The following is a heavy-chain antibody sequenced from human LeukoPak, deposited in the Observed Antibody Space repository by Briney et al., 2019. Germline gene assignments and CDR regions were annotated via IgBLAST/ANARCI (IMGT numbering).Heavy chain of an antibody. D-gene: IGHD3-16*02. J-gene: IGHJ5*02. Sequence: SETLSLTCTVSGGSISSYYWSWIRQPPGKGLEWIGDIYYSGSTNYNPSLKSRVTISVDTSKNQFSLKLSSVTAADTVVYYCARELYYDYVWGSYRSLYNWFDAWGQRTLVTVSS. V-gene: IGHV4-59*01. CDR1: GGSISSYY. CDR2: IYYSGST. CDR3: ARELYYDYVWGSYRSLYNWFDA.